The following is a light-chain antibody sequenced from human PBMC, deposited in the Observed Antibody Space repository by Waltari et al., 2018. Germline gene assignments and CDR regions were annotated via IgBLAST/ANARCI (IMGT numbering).Light chain of an antibody. Sequence: EIVLTQSPATLSLSPGARATLSCRASQSVSSYLAWYQQKPGQAPRLLIYDASNRATGIPARFSGSGSGTDFTLTISSLEPEDFAVYFCQQRSHLITFGQGTRLEIK. V-gene: IGKV3-11*01. CDR1: QSVSSY. J-gene: IGKJ5*01. CDR3: QQRSHLIT. CDR2: DAS.